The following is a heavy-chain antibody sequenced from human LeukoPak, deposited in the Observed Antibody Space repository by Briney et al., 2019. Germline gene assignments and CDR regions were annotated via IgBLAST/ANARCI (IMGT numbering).Heavy chain of an antibody. J-gene: IGHJ6*03. CDR2: INPNSGGT. CDR1: GFSAHY. Sequence: ASVKVSCKASGFSAHYIVWVRQAPGQGLEWMGLINPNSGGTKYAQKFQGRVTMTLDTSITTAYMELSRLSSDDTAVYYCASGLGYYYYYMDVWGKGTTVTISS. D-gene: IGHD3/OR15-3a*01. CDR3: ASGLGYYYYYMDV. V-gene: IGHV1-2*02.